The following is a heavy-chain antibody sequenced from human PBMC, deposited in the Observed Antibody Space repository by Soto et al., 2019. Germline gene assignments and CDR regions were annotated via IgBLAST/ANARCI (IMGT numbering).Heavy chain of an antibody. CDR2: IYYSGST. CDR1: GGSISSGGYY. J-gene: IGHJ6*02. Sequence: LSLTCTVSGGSISSGGYYWSWIRQHPGKGLEWIGYIYYSGSTYYNPSLKSRVTISVDTSKNQFSLKLSSVTAADTAVYYCARAGVDTAMDYYYYYGMDVWGQGTTVTVSS. D-gene: IGHD5-18*01. V-gene: IGHV4-31*03. CDR3: ARAGVDTAMDYYYYYGMDV.